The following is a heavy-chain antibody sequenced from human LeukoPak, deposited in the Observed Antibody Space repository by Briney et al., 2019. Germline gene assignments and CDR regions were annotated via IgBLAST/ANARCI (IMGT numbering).Heavy chain of an antibody. J-gene: IGHJ3*01. CDR1: GFTFSGYW. Sequence: PGGSLRLSCAASGFTFSGYWMTWVRQAPGKGLEWVANIIQDGSEKYYADSVKDRFTISRDNAKNSLYLQMNSLRAEDTAVYYCARGRACDVWGQGTMVTVSS. CDR2: IIQDGSEK. V-gene: IGHV3-7*01. CDR3: ARGRACDV.